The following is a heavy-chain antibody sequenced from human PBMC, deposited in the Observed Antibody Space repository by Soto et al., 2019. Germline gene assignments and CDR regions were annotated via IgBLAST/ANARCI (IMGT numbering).Heavy chain of an antibody. D-gene: IGHD3-3*01. CDR1: GFTFSSYG. CDR2: ISYDGSNK. V-gene: IGHV3-30*18. CDR3: AKSDRITIFGAYFDY. J-gene: IGHJ4*02. Sequence: GGSLRLSCAASGFTFSSYGMHWVRQAPGKGLEWVAVISYDGSNKYYADSVKGRFTISRDNSKKTLYLQMNSLRAVETAVYYCAKSDRITIFGAYFDYWGQGTLVTVSS.